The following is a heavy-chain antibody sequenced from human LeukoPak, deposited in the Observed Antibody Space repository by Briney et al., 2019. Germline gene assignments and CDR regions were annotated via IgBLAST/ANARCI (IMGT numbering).Heavy chain of an antibody. J-gene: IGHJ4*02. D-gene: IGHD1-26*01. CDR3: AKDRVGATRNFDY. V-gene: IGHV3-23*01. CDR1: GFTFSSYA. CDR2: ISGSGGTT. Sequence: PGGSLRLSCAASGFTFSSYAMSWVRQAPGKGLEWVSGISGSGGTTYYGDSVKGRLTISRDNSKNTLYLQMKSLRTEDTAVYYCAKDRVGATRNFDYWGQGTLVTVSS.